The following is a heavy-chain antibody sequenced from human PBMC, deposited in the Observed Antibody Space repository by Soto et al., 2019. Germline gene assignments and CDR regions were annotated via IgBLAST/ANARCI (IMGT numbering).Heavy chain of an antibody. CDR3: ARVAPAMVRAKGWFDP. CDR1: GGYSVNLS. J-gene: IGHJ5*02. CDR2: INNSGST. V-gene: IGHV4-4*02. D-gene: IGHD3-10*01. Sequence: LPLTWAVSGGYSVNLSCRRILNHHPRKGLEWIGEINNSGSTNYNPSLKSRVTISVDTSKNQFSLKLSSMTAADTAVYYCARVAPAMVRAKGWFDPWGQGTLVTVSS.